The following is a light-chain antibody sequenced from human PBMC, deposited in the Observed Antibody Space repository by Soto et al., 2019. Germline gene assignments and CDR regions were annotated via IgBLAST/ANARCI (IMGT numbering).Light chain of an antibody. CDR1: SSDVGDYNY. V-gene: IGLV2-14*03. CDR3: SSYTSSSTPYV. Sequence: QSALTQPASVSGSPGQSITIPCTGSSSDVGDYNYVYWYQQHPGKAPKLMIYDVSNRPSGVSNRFSGSKSGNTASLTISGLQAEDEADYYCSSYTSSSTPYVFGTGTKVTVL. CDR2: DVS. J-gene: IGLJ1*01.